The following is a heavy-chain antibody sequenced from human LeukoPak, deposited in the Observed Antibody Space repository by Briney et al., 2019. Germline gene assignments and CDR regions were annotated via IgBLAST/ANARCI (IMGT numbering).Heavy chain of an antibody. CDR1: GGSISSSSYY. CDR2: IYHSGST. J-gene: IGHJ5*02. V-gene: IGHV4-39*07. D-gene: IGHD3-10*01. CDR3: ARDYYGSGSSFDP. Sequence: SETLSLTCTVSGGSISSSSYYWGWIRQPPGKGLEWIGSIYHSGSTNYNPSLKSRVTISVDTSKNQFSLKLSSVTAADTAVYYCARDYYGSGSSFDPWGQGTLVTVSS.